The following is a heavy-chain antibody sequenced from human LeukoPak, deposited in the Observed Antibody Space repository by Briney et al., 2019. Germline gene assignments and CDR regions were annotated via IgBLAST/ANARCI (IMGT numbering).Heavy chain of an antibody. D-gene: IGHD5-18*01. CDR2: ISSSGSTI. Sequence: GGSLRLSCAASGFTFSSYEMNWVRQAPGKGLEWVSYISSSGSTIYYADSVKGRFTISRDNAKNSLYLQMNSLRAEDTAVYYCARGGYSYGCHYFDYWGQGTLVTVSS. CDR3: ARGGYSYGCHYFDY. J-gene: IGHJ4*02. CDR1: GFTFSSYE. V-gene: IGHV3-48*03.